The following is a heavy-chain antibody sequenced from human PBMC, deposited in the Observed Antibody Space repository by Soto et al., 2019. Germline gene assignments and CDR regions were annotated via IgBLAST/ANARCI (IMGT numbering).Heavy chain of an antibody. CDR3: ARDELLNYYDSSGPDY. V-gene: IGHV3-33*01. J-gene: IGHJ4*02. CDR2: KWYDGSKK. Sequence: GGSLRLSCAASGFTFSSYGMHWVRQAPGKGLEWVAVKWYDGSKKYNTDSVKGRITISRDNSKNKLYLQINSLRAEDTAVYYCARDELLNYYDSSGPDYWGQGTLVTVSS. CDR1: GFTFSSYG. D-gene: IGHD3-22*01.